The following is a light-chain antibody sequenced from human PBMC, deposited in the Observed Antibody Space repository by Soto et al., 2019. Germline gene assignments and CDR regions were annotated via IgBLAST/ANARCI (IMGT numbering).Light chain of an antibody. CDR1: QSVSTY. CDR2: DAS. J-gene: IGKJ1*01. V-gene: IGKV3-11*01. CDR3: QQRSNWPLP. Sequence: EIVLTQSPATLSLSPGDRATLSCRASQSVSTYFAWYQQKPGQPPRLLIYDASNRATGIPARFSGSGSGTDFTLTISSLEPEDFAVYYCQQRSNWPLPFGQGTQVEIK.